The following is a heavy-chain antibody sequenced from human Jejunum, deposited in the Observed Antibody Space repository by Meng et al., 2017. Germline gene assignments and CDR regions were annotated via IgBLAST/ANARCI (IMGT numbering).Heavy chain of an antibody. Sequence: GESLKISCEASGFMFRIYWMAWVRQAPGKGLEWVANIKEDGDKIYYGDSVKGRFTISRDNSKNSLYHQMNSLGAEDTAVYYCARVTYDMIAFDIWGQGTMVTVSS. CDR1: GFMFRIYW. V-gene: IGHV3-7*01. J-gene: IGHJ3*02. CDR3: ARVTYDMIAFDI. CDR2: IKEDGDKI. D-gene: IGHD2-21*01.